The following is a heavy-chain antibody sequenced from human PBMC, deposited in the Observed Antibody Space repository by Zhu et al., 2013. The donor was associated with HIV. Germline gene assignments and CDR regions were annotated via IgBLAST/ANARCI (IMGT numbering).Heavy chain of an antibody. CDR3: ARDLYSTSSRPFDI. Sequence: QVQLVQSGAEVKKPGASVEGLPARLLVTPFYNYAISWVRQAPGQGLEWMGWISVYNGNTKYAQKLQGRATMTTDTSTSTAYMELRSLRSDDTAVYYCARDLYSTSSRPFDIWGQGTMVTVSS. D-gene: IGHD6-6*01. CDR2: ISVYNGNT. J-gene: IGHJ3*02. CDR1: VTPFYNYA. V-gene: IGHV1-18*01.